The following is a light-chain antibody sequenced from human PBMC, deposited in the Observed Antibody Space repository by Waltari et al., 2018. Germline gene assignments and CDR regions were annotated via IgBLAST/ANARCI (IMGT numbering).Light chain of an antibody. J-gene: IGKJ1*01. CDR3: QQYYSSPFS. CDR2: WAS. Sequence: DIVMTQPPDSLAVPLGESATINCKSSQSVLSTSNNKNYLAWYQHKPGQPPKLLTYWASTRESGVPDRFSGSGSGTDFTLTIFSLQAEDVAVYYCQQYYSSPFSFGQGTKVEIK. V-gene: IGKV4-1*01. CDR1: QSVLSTSNNKNY.